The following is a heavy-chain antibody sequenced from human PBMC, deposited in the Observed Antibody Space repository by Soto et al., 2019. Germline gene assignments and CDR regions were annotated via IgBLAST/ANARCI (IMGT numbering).Heavy chain of an antibody. J-gene: IGHJ3*02. Sequence: GGSLRLSCAASGFTFSSYAMRWVRQAPGKGLEWVAVISYDGINKYYADSVKGRFTISIDNSKNTVYLQMNSLRTDDAAVYYCANTSDCAKSTCYLPFDIWGQGTMVNVSS. V-gene: IGHV3-30*18. CDR2: ISYDGINK. D-gene: IGHD2-2*01. CDR1: GFTFSSYA. CDR3: ANTSDCAKSTCYLPFDI.